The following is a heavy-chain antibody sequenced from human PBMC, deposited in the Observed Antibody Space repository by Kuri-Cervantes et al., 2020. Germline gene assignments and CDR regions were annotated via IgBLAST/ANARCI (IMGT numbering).Heavy chain of an antibody. D-gene: IGHD1-26*01. CDR1: GGSVSSGSYY. V-gene: IGHV4-61*01. CDR3: ARGSGSYYEARYYFDY. Sequence: SETLSLTCTVSGGSVSSGSYYWSWIRQPPGKGLEWIGYIYYSGSTNYNPSLKSRVTISVDTSKNQFSLRLSSVTAADTAVYYCARGSGSYYEARYYFDYWGQGTLVTVSS. CDR2: IYYSGST. J-gene: IGHJ4*02.